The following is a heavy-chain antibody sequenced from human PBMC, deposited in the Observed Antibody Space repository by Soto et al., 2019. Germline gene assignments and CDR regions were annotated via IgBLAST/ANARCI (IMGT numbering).Heavy chain of an antibody. V-gene: IGHV4-30-2*01. CDR2: IYHSGST. J-gene: IGHJ5*02. CDR3: ARNPYCSSTSCYFLWFDP. D-gene: IGHD2-2*01. Sequence: SETLSLTCAVSGGSISSGGYSWSWIRQPPGKGLEWIGYIYHSGSTYYNPSLKSRVTISVDRSKNQFSLKLSSVTAADTAVYYCARNPYCSSTSCYFLWFDPWGQGTLVTVAS. CDR1: GGSISSGGYS.